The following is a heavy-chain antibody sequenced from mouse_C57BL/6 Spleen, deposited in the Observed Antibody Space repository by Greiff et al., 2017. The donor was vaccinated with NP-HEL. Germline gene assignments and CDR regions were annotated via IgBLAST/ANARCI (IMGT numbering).Heavy chain of an antibody. Sequence: EVKLMESEGGLVQPGSSMKLSCTASGFTFSDYYMAWVRQVPEKGLEWVANINYDGSSTYYLDSLKSRFIISRDNAKNILYLQMSSLKSEDTATYYCAREGYDYDEGFAYWGQGTLVTVSA. CDR1: GFTFSDYY. CDR3: AREGYDYDEGFAY. D-gene: IGHD2-4*01. J-gene: IGHJ3*01. CDR2: INYDGSST. V-gene: IGHV5-16*01.